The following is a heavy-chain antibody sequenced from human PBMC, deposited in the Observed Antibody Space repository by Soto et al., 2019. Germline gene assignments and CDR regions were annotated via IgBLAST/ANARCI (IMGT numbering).Heavy chain of an antibody. CDR2: IHHSGST. D-gene: IGHD4-17*01. CDR1: GSSISGSNFY. V-gene: IGHV4-39*01. Sequence: SETLSLTCSVSGSSISGSNFYWGWIRQPPGKGLEWIGGIHHSGSTYYNPSLKSRVTISVDTSKNQFSLKLSSVTAADTAVYYCARHHDYGDYAHFDYWGQGTLVTVSS. J-gene: IGHJ4*02. CDR3: ARHHDYGDYAHFDY.